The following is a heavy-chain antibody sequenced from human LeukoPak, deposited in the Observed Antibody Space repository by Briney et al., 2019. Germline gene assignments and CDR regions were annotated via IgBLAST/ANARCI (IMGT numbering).Heavy chain of an antibody. Sequence: SETLSLTCAVSGYSISSGYYWGWIRQPPGKGLEWIGRIYHSGSTYYNPYLKSRVTISVDTSKNQFSLKLSSVTAADTAVYYCARDSSYYDFWSGSPNDYWGQGTLVTVSS. CDR3: ARDSSYYDFWSGSPNDY. J-gene: IGHJ4*02. D-gene: IGHD3-3*01. CDR2: IYHSGST. V-gene: IGHV4-38-2*02. CDR1: GYSISSGYY.